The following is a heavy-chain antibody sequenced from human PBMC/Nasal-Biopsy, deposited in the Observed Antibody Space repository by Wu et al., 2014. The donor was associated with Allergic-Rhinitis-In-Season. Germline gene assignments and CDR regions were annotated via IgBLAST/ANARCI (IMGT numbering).Heavy chain of an antibody. CDR1: GFTFSSYW. D-gene: IGHD4-17*01. CDR3: ARVAGRMTTVTKGPLVDV. Sequence: LRLSCAASGFTFSSYWMSWVRQAPGKGLEWVSSISSSSSYIYYADSVKGRFTISRDNAKNSLYLQMNSLRAEDTAVYYCARVAGRMTTVTKGPLVDVWGKGTTVTVSS. CDR2: ISSSSSYI. V-gene: IGHV3-21*01. J-gene: IGHJ6*04.